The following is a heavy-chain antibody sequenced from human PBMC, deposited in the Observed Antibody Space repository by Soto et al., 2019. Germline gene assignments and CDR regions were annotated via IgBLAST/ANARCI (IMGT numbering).Heavy chain of an antibody. J-gene: IGHJ4*02. CDR2: ISGGGNDA. D-gene: IGHD3-3*02. V-gene: IGHV3-23*01. Sequence: EVQLLESGGGLVQPGGSLVLSCAASGFTFSSYAMSWVRQAPGKGLEWVSSISGGGNDAYYADSVKGRFTISRDNSRNTLYLQMNSLRDDDTAVHYCARSLFLASTDSEPFDFWGRGTLVTVSS. CDR1: GFTFSSYA. CDR3: ARSLFLASTDSEPFDF.